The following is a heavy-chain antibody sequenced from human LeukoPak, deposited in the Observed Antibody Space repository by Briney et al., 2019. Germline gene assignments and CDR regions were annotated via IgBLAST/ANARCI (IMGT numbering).Heavy chain of an antibody. D-gene: IGHD6-19*01. V-gene: IGHV4-59*08. Sequence: PSETLSLTCTVSGDSLSSHYWSWIRQPPGKGLEWIGYIYGSGSTHYDPSLRSRVNISEDTYKNQFSLKLTSVTDADTAAYYCARNVGWYSHDSWGQGILAIVS. J-gene: IGHJ4*02. CDR2: IYGSGST. CDR1: GDSLSSHY. CDR3: ARNVGWYSHDS.